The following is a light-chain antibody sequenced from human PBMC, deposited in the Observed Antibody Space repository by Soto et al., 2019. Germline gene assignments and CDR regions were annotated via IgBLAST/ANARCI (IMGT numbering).Light chain of an antibody. CDR1: QSISSW. Sequence: IQMTQYPSTLSASVGDRVTITCRASQSISSWLAWYQQKPGKAPKLLIYDASSLESGVPSRFSGSGSGTEFTLTISSLQPDDFATYYCQQYNSYSQTFGQGTKVDIK. CDR2: DAS. V-gene: IGKV1-5*01. J-gene: IGKJ1*01. CDR3: QQYNSYSQT.